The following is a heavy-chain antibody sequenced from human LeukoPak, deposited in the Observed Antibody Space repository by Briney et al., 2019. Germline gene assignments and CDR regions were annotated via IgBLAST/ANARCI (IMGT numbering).Heavy chain of an antibody. Sequence: SETLSLTCSVSGGSIGTYYWTWIRQPPGKGLEWIGYIYYTRSTNYNPSLKSRATMSVDTSKNQVSLKMTSVTVADTAVYYCARPSIPSAAASALDIWGQGTMVTVSS. J-gene: IGHJ3*02. CDR3: ARPSIPSAAASALDI. D-gene: IGHD2-2*01. CDR1: GGSIGTYY. CDR2: IYYTRST. V-gene: IGHV4-59*08.